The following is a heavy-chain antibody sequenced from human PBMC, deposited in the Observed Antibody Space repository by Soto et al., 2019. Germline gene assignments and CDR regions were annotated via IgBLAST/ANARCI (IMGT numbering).Heavy chain of an antibody. Sequence: PSETLSLTCTVSGGSISSGDYYWSWIRQPPGKGLEWIGYIYYSGSTYYNPSLKSRVTISVDTSKNQFSLKLSSVTAADTAVYYCARDTRDYDILTGLDYGMDVWGQGTTVTVSS. J-gene: IGHJ6*02. CDR2: IYYSGST. V-gene: IGHV4-30-4*01. CDR3: ARDTRDYDILTGLDYGMDV. D-gene: IGHD3-9*01. CDR1: GGSISSGDYY.